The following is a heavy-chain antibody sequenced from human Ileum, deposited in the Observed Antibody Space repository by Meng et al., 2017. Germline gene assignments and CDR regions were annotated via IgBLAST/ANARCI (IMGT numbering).Heavy chain of an antibody. CDR1: GFTSSTYV. Sequence: GGSLRLSCAASGFTSSTYVMSWVRQAPGKGLEWVSGITGGGGSTHYADSVKGRFTNSRDNSKHTLFLQMSSLRTEVTAVDFCKKSLRSNYYYALDVWGQGTTVTVSS. CDR2: ITGGGGST. D-gene: IGHD2/OR15-2a*01. J-gene: IGHJ6*02. CDR3: KKSLRSNYYYALDV. V-gene: IGHV3-23*01.